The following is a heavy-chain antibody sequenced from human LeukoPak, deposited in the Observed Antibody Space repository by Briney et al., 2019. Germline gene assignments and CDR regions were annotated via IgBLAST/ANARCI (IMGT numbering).Heavy chain of an antibody. CDR2: VNHSGST. D-gene: IGHD3-22*01. V-gene: IGHV4-34*01. J-gene: IGHJ5*02. CDR1: GGSFSGYY. Sequence: SETLSLTCAVYGGSFSGYYWSWIRQPPGKGLEWIGEVNHSGSTNYNPSLKSRVTISVDTSKNQFSLKLSSVTAADTAVYYCARVSGYPHNWFDPWGRGTLVTVSS. CDR3: ARVSGYPHNWFDP.